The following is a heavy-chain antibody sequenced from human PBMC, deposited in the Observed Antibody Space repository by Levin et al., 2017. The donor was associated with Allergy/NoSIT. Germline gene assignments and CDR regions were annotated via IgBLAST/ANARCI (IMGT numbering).Heavy chain of an antibody. CDR3: ARDLGRYCSSTSCYVSWFDP. J-gene: IGHJ5*02. D-gene: IGHD2-2*01. V-gene: IGHV4-59*01. Sequence: ESLKISCTVSGGSISSYYWSWIRQPPGKGLEWIGYIYYSGSTNYNPSLKSRVTISVDTSKNQFSLKLSSVTAADTAVYYCARDLGRYCSSTSCYVSWFDPWGQGTLVTVSS. CDR1: GGSISSYY. CDR2: IYYSGST.